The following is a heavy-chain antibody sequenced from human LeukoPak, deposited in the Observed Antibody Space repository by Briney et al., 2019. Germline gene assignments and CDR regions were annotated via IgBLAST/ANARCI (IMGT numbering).Heavy chain of an antibody. CDR2: IYYSGST. CDR3: ARTMVRGEGALDY. Sequence: SETLSLTCSVSGGSISSSSYYWGWIRQPPGKGLEWIGSIYYSGSTYYNPSLKSRVTISVDTSKNQFSLKLSSVTAADTAVYYCARTMVRGEGALDYWGQGTLVTVSS. D-gene: IGHD3-10*01. CDR1: GGSISSSSYY. J-gene: IGHJ4*02. V-gene: IGHV4-39*01.